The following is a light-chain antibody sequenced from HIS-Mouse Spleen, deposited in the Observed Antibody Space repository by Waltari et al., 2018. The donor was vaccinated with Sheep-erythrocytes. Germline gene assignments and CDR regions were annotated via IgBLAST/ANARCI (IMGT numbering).Light chain of an antibody. V-gene: IGLV2-23*01. CDR3: CPYAGSSTPWV. J-gene: IGLJ3*02. CDR1: SSDVGSYNL. CDR2: EGN. Sequence: QSALTQPASVSGSPGQSITISCTGTSSDVGSYNLVSWYQQHPGKAPKLIIYEGNKRPSGVSNRFSGSKSGNTASLTISGLQGEDEADYYCCPYAGSSTPWVFGGGTKLTVL.